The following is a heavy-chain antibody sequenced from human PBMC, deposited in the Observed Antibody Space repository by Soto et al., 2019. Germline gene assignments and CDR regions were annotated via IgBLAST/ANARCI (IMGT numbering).Heavy chain of an antibody. CDR1: GFTISSYG. V-gene: IGHV3-30*18. Sequence: PVGSLRLSCAASGFTISSYGMHWVRQAPGKGLEWVAVISYDGSNKYYADSVKGRFTISRDNSKNTLYLQMNSLRAEDTAVYYCAKDKWRAGTTPGYWGQGTLVTVSS. D-gene: IGHD1-7*01. J-gene: IGHJ4*02. CDR3: AKDKWRAGTTPGY. CDR2: ISYDGSNK.